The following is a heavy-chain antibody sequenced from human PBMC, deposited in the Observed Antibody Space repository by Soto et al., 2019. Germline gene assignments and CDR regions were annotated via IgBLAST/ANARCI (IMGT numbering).Heavy chain of an antibody. V-gene: IGHV3-23*01. D-gene: IGHD2-21*01. Sequence: SLRLSCAASGFTFGAYSMNWVRQAPGKALEWVSSISQSSAYTHYADSVKGRFTISRDDSRYTLSLQMNSLRAHDTAVHYCAKDDVKGDGVWLVGTWGQRTVVTVSS. J-gene: IGHJ5*02. CDR2: ISQSSAYT. CDR3: AKDDVKGDGVWLVGT. CDR1: GFTFGAYS.